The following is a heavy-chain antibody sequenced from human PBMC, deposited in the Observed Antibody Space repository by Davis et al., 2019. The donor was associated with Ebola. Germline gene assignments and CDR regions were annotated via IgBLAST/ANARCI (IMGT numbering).Heavy chain of an antibody. CDR2: INPITGGT. CDR1: GYSFISYY. Sequence: ASVKVSCKASGYSFISYYMHWVRQAPGQGLEWMGIINPITGGTSYAQNFQVRVNMTRDTYTSTVYMELSSLRSEDTAVYYCAREGGRYYDSSGYVFDIWGQGTMVKVSS. CDR3: AREGGRYYDSSGYVFDI. V-gene: IGHV1-46*01. D-gene: IGHD3-22*01. J-gene: IGHJ3*02.